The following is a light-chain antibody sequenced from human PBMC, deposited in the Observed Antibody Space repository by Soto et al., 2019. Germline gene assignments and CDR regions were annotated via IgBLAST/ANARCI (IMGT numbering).Light chain of an antibody. Sequence: QSALTQPASVSGSPGQSITISCTGTSSDVGGYDFVSWYQQRPGKAPKLIIYDVSNRPSGVSNRFSGSKSCNTASLTISGLQAEDEADYYCTSYTRSDIGVFGGGTKLTVL. V-gene: IGLV2-14*01. CDR3: TSYTRSDIGV. J-gene: IGLJ3*02. CDR2: DVS. CDR1: SSDVGGYDF.